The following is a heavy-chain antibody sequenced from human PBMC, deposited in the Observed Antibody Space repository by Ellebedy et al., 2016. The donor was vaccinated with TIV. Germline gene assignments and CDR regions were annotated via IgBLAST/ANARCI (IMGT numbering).Heavy chain of an antibody. CDR2: IKPDGGAK. V-gene: IGHV3-7*01. Sequence: GESLKISCAASGFTFSRFWMSWVRQTPGTGLELLATIKPDGGAKKHVDSVEGRFTIARDNAKDSLFLQMNGLTGDDTAVYDCARVVGASFIYFDYWGPGALVTVSS. J-gene: IGHJ4*02. D-gene: IGHD3-16*01. CDR3: ARVVGASFIYFDY. CDR1: GFTFSRFW.